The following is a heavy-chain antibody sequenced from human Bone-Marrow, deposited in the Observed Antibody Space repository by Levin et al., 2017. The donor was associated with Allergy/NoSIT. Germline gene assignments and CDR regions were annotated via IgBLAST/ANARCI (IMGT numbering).Heavy chain of an antibody. Sequence: LAGGSLRLSCAVSGISVTSNYMSWVRQAPGKGLEWVSVIYGGDTTYYVDSVRGRFTIFRDESKNTLYLQMNSLRAEDTAVYYCVRDENIGKYTHGELDSWGQGTLVTVSS. D-gene: IGHD2/OR15-2a*01. CDR1: GISVTSNY. CDR3: VRDENIGKYTHGELDS. J-gene: IGHJ4*02. CDR2: IYGGDTT. V-gene: IGHV3-66*01.